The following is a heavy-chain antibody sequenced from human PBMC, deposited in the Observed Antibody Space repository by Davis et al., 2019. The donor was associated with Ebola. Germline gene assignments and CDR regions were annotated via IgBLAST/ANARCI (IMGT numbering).Heavy chain of an antibody. CDR1: GGSFSGYY. CDR3: ARIPVGATAHYYYYMDV. D-gene: IGHD1-26*01. CDR2: INHSGST. V-gene: IGHV4-34*01. J-gene: IGHJ6*03. Sequence: PSETLSLTCAVYGGSFSGYYWSWIRQPPGKGLEWIGEINHSGSTNYNPSLKSRVTISVDTSKNQFSLKLSSVTAADTAVYYCARIPVGATAHYYYYMDVWGKGTTVTVSS.